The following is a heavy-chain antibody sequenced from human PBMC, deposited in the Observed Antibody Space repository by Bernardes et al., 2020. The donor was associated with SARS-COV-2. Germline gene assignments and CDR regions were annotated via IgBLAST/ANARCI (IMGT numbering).Heavy chain of an antibody. V-gene: IGHV3-11*06. CDR3: ARDWGYGDYSSSY. CDR2: ISSSSSYT. J-gene: IGHJ4*02. CDR1: GFTFSDYY. D-gene: IGHD4-17*01. Sequence: GGSLRLSCAASGFTFSDYYMSWIRQAPGKGLEWVSYISSSSSYTNYADSVKGRFTISRDNAKNSLYLQMNSLRAEDTAVYYCARDWGYGDYSSSYWGQGTLVTVSS.